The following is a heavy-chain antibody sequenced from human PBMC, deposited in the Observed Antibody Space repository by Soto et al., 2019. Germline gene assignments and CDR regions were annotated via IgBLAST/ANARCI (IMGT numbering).Heavy chain of an antibody. J-gene: IGHJ4*02. D-gene: IGHD3-10*01. CDR3: ATSYGSGYRAFDY. CDR1: GDTFSFYT. Sequence: QVQLVQSGAELKKPGSSVKVSCKASGDTFSFYTINWVRQAPGLGLEWMGRVNPILSMSNYAQKFQGRVTRTAVRSTSTAYMELRSLRSEDTAFYYCATSYGSGYRAFDYWGQGALVTVSS. CDR2: VNPILSMS. V-gene: IGHV1-69*02.